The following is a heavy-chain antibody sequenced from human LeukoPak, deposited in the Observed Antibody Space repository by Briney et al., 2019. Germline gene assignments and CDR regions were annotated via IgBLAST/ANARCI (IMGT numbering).Heavy chain of an antibody. V-gene: IGHV4-59*12. CDR2: IFNSGST. J-gene: IGHJ5*02. CDR1: GGSISSYY. Sequence: PAETLSLTCSVSGGSISSYYWSWIRQPPGKGLEWIGYIFNSGSTSYNPSLKSRVTISVDTSKNQFSLKLSSVTAADTAVYYCARGIRSSGWYPYNWFDPWGQGTLVTVSS. CDR3: ARGIRSSGWYPYNWFDP. D-gene: IGHD6-19*01.